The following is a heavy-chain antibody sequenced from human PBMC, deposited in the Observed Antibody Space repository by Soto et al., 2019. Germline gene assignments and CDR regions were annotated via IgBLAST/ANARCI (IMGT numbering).Heavy chain of an antibody. CDR2: IYWDDTK. D-gene: IGHD6-13*01. CDR3: AQRRRYSSSWYVGFDY. CDR1: GFSLITSGVG. V-gene: IGHV2-5*02. Sequence: ESGPTLVNPTQTLTLTCTFSGFSLITSGVGVGWIRQPPGKALEWLALIYWDDTKRYSPSLKSRLTITKDTSKNQVVLTMTNMDPVDTATYYCAQRRRYSSSWYVGFDYWGQGTLVTVSS. J-gene: IGHJ4*02.